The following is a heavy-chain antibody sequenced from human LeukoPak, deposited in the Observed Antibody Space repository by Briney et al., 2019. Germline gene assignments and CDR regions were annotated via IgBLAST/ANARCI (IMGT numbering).Heavy chain of an antibody. D-gene: IGHD3-22*01. J-gene: IGHJ4*02. CDR2: ISYDGSNK. CDR3: ASIGSGYYSL. Sequence: GGTLRLSCAASGFTFSSYGMHWVRQAPGKGLEWVAVISYDGSNKYYADSVKGRFTISRDNSKNTLYLQMNSLRAEDTAVYYCASIGSGYYSLWGQGTLVTVSS. CDR1: GFTFSSYG. V-gene: IGHV3-30*03.